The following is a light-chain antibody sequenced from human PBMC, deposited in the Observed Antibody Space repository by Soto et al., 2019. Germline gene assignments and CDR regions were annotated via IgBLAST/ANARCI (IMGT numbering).Light chain of an antibody. V-gene: IGKV3-20*01. CDR3: QQYGRSRWT. CDR2: GAT. J-gene: IGKJ4*02. CDR1: QSVSSSY. Sequence: EIVLTQPPGTLSSSPGERATLSCRASQSVSSSYLAWYQQKPGQAPRLLIYGATNRATGIPDRFSGSGSGTDFTLSSSRLEPEYVAVYYGQQYGRSRWTFGGGTKVDIK.